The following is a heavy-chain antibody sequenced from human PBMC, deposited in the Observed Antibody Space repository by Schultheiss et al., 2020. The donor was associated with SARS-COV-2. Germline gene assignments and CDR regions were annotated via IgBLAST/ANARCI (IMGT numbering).Heavy chain of an antibody. CDR2: IYTSGST. D-gene: IGHD3-10*01. CDR3: ARGKDGRFGELLHFDY. CDR1: GGSISSGGYY. J-gene: IGHJ4*02. Sequence: SETLSLTCTVSGGSISSGGYYWGWIRQPAGKGLEWIGRIYTSGSTYYNPSLKSRVTISVDRSKNQFSLKLSSVTAADTAVYYCARGKDGRFGELLHFDYWGQGTLVTVSS. V-gene: IGHV4-61*02.